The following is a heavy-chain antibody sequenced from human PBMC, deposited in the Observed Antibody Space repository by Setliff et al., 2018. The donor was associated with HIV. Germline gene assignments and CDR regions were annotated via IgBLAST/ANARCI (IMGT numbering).Heavy chain of an antibody. CDR3: ARDLFTVPSREGYDY. Sequence: ASVKVSCKASGYGFSSYGVSWVRQAPGQGLEWMGWISVYNGNTNYAQKFQNRVTMTTDTSTSTAYMELRSLRSDDTAVYYCARDLFTVPSREGYDYWGQGTLVTVSS. CDR1: GYGFSSYG. V-gene: IGHV1-18*01. J-gene: IGHJ4*02. CDR2: ISVYNGNT. D-gene: IGHD1-26*01.